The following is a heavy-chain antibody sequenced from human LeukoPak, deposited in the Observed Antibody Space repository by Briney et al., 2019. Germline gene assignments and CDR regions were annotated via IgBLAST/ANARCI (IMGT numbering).Heavy chain of an antibody. CDR3: ARRSSGYYTRPIDY. D-gene: IGHD3-22*01. CDR2: INHSGST. V-gene: IGHV4-39*07. J-gene: IGHJ4*02. Sequence: SETLSLTCTVSGGSISSGGYYWSWIRQPPGKGLEWIGEINHSGSTNYNPSLKSRVTISVDTSKNQFSLKLSSVTAADTAVYYCARRSSGYYTRPIDYWGQGTLVTVSS. CDR1: GGSISSGGYY.